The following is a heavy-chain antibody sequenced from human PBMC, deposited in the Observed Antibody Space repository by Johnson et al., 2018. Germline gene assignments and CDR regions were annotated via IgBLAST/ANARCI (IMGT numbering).Heavy chain of an antibody. J-gene: IGHJ6*03. Sequence: QVQLQQWGAGLLKPSETXSLTCAVYGGSFSGYYWSWIRQPPGKGLEWIGEINHSDSTNYNPTLKSRVTISVDTTKNQFSLKLTSVTAAETAVYDGASAPRQVVVKARKGGYYYMDVWGKGTTVTVSS. V-gene: IGHV4-34*01. D-gene: IGHD3-22*01. CDR2: INHSDST. CDR3: ASAPRQVVVKARKGGYYYMDV. CDR1: GGSFSGYY.